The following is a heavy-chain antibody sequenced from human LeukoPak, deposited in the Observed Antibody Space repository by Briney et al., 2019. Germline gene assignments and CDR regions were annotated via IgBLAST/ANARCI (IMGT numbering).Heavy chain of an antibody. CDR2: ISAYNGNT. V-gene: IGHV1-18*01. CDR3: AREDALVATGSFDY. CDR1: GYTFIRYG. Sequence: ASVKVSCKASGYTFIRYGISWVRLAPGQGLEWMGWISAYNGNTNYAQKLQGRVTMTTDTSTSTAYMEVRSLRSDDTAVYYCAREDALVATGSFDYWGQGTLVTVSS. J-gene: IGHJ4*02. D-gene: IGHD5-12*01.